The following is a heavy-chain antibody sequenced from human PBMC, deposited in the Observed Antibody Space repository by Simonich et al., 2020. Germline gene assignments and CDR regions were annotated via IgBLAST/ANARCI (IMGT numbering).Heavy chain of an antibody. CDR1: GYTFTDYY. CDR2: VDPEDGET. J-gene: IGHJ4*02. D-gene: IGHD6-13*01. Sequence: EVQLVQSGAEVKKPGATVKISCKVSGYTFTDYYMHCVKQAHGKGLEWMGFVDPEDGETMDAGEFQGRGTITADTSTDTAYMELSSLRSEDTAVYYCATDTYSSSWYGGGVYWGQGTLVTVSS. CDR3: ATDTYSSSWYGGGVY. V-gene: IGHV1-69-2*01.